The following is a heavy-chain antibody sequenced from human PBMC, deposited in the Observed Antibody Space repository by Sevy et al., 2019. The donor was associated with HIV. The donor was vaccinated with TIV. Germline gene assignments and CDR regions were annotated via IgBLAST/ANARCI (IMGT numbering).Heavy chain of an antibody. CDR2: ISGSGGST. V-gene: IGHV3-23*01. Sequence: GESLKISCAASGFTFSSYAMSWVRQAPGKGLEWVTAISGSGGSTYYADSVKGRFTISRDNSKNTLYLQMNSLRAEDTAVYYCAKDVAVAGDAYWGQGTLVTVSS. CDR3: AKDVAVAGDAY. D-gene: IGHD6-19*01. J-gene: IGHJ4*02. CDR1: GFTFSSYA.